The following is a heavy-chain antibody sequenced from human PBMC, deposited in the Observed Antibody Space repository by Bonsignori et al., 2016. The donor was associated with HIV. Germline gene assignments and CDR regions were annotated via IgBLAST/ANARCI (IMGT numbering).Heavy chain of an antibody. CDR3: ARPDEGAVFTI. Sequence: QVHLQQWGAGLLKPSETLSLTCAVYGGSLSDYHWTWIRQPPGKGLELVGGNPSPWRHPIITHPSTSRVTISVDTSKNQVSLRLTSVTAADTAVYYCARPDEGAVFTIWGQGTTVTVSS. CDR2: PSPWRHP. V-gene: IGHV4-34*01. D-gene: IGHD3-16*01. J-gene: IGHJ3*02. CDR1: GGSLSDYH.